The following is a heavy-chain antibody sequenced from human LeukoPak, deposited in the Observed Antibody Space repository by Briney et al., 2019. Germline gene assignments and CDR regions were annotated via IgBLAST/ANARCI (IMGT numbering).Heavy chain of an antibody. CDR1: GGSFSDYY. D-gene: IGHD1-1*01. V-gene: IGHV4-34*01. J-gene: IGHJ4*02. Sequence: SETLSLTCAVYGGSFSDYYWTMIRQTPGKGLEWIGEISHTGGTNYNPSLKSRVTLSVDPSKKQFYLKMTSLTAADTGVYYCARVPDITARPCDSWGPGTLVTVSS. CDR3: ARVPDITARPCDS. CDR2: ISHTGGT.